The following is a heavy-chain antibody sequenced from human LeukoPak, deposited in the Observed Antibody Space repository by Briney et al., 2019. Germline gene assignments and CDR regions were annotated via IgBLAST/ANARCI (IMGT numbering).Heavy chain of an antibody. CDR2: TYYRSKWYN. CDR3: AREADQDIVLMVYAILGYFDY. Sequence: SQTLSLTCAISGDSVSSNGAAWNWIRQSPSRGLEWLGRTYYRSKWYNDYAVSVKSRITINPDTSKNQFSLQLNSVTPEDTAVYYCAREADQDIVLMVYAILGYFDYWGQGTLVTVSS. D-gene: IGHD2-8*01. J-gene: IGHJ4*02. V-gene: IGHV6-1*01. CDR1: GDSVSSNGAA.